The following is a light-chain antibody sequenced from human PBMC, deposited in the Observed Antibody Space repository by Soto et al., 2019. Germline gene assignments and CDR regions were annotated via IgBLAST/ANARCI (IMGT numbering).Light chain of an antibody. V-gene: IGLV2-14*03. CDR2: DVS. J-gene: IGLJ1*01. CDR3: SSYTSSNTYV. CDR1: SGDIGGYDY. Sequence: QSVLTQPAPVSGSPGQSITISCTGTSGDIGGYDYVSWYQQHPGKAPKLMIYDVSNRPSGVSNRFSGSKSGTTASLTISGLQAEDEADYYCSSYTSSNTYVFGNGAKVTVL.